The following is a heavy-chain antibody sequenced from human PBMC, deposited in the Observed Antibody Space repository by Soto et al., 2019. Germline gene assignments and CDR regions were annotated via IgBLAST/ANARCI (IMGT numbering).Heavy chain of an antibody. J-gene: IGHJ4*02. V-gene: IGHV4-39*01. CDR3: ARQLTGERQWTFDY. D-gene: IGHD6-19*01. CDR1: GDSINYY. Sequence: SETLSLTCSVSGDSINYYWGWIRQPPGKGLEWIGTLHFGRTTFYNPSLKSRVTTSVDWSKNQFSLTLNSVTAADTAVYYCARQLTGERQWTFDYWGQGTVVTVSS. CDR2: LHFGRTT.